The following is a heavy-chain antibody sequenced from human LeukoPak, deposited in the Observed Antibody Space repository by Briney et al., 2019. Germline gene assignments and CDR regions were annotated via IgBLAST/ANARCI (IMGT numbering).Heavy chain of an antibody. CDR1: GGTFSSYA. CDR2: IIPIFGTA. Sequence: SVKVSCKASGGTFSSYAISWVRQAPGQGLEWMGGIIPIFGTANYAQKFQGRVTITADESTSTAYMELSSLRSEDTAVYYCARAEGYYDSSGYYSYWGQGTLVTVSS. V-gene: IGHV1-69*13. D-gene: IGHD3-22*01. CDR3: ARAEGYYDSSGYYSY. J-gene: IGHJ4*02.